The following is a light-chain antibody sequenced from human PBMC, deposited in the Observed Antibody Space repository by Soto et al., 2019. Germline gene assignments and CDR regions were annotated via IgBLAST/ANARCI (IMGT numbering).Light chain of an antibody. CDR3: QQRSNWPSIT. CDR2: GAS. J-gene: IGKJ5*01. V-gene: IGKV3-11*01. CDR1: QSVSSN. Sequence: PATLSVSPGERATLSCRASQSVSSNLAWYQQKPGQAPRLLIYGASTRVTGIPARFSGSGSGTDFTLTISSLEPEDFAVYFCQQRSNWPSITFGQGTRLEIK.